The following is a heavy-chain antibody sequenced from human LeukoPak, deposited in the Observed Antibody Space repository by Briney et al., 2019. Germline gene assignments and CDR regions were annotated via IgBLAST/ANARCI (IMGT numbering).Heavy chain of an antibody. CDR2: IYYSGST. CDR3: ARTSYGSSWSAYYYYMDV. D-gene: IGHD6-13*01. CDR1: GGSISNSNYY. J-gene: IGHJ6*03. Sequence: PSETLSLTCTVSGGSISNSNYYWGWIRQPPGKGLEWIARIYYSGSTYYNPSLKNRVTISVDTSKNQFSLKLSSVTAADTAVYYCARTSYGSSWSAYYYYMDVWGKGATVTVSS. V-gene: IGHV4-39*01.